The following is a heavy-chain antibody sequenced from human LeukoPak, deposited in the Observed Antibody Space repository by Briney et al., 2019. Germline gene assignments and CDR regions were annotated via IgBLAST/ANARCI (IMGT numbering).Heavy chain of an antibody. V-gene: IGHV4-34*01. CDR3: ARVRLVVVPAAIKNWFDP. J-gene: IGHJ5*02. D-gene: IGHD2-2*02. Sequence: SETLSLTCAVYGGSFSGCYWSWIRQPPGKGLEWIGEINHSGSTNYNPSLKSRVTISVDTSKNQFSLKLSSVTAADTAVYYCARVRLVVVPAAIKNWFDPWGQGTLVTVSS. CDR2: INHSGST. CDR1: GGSFSGCY.